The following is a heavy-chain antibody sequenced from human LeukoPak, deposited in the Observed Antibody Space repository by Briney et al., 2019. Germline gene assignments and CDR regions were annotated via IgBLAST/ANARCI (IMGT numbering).Heavy chain of an antibody. V-gene: IGHV3-64D*06. J-gene: IGHJ4*02. CDR3: ARSLTLYDRFDY. Sequence: QPGGSLRLSCSASGFTFSSYAMHWVRQAPGKGLEYVSAISSNGGSTYYADSVKGRFTISRDNSNNTLYLQMSSLRAEDTAVYYCARSLTLYDRFDYWGQGTLVTVSS. CDR2: ISSNGGST. D-gene: IGHD3-22*01. CDR1: GFTFSSYA.